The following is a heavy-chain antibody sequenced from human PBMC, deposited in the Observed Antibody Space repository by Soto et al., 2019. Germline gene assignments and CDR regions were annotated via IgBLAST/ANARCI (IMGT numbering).Heavy chain of an antibody. CDR3: ARAGGDYPYYFDY. D-gene: IGHD2-21*02. CDR2: IYYSGST. Sequence: QVQLQESGPGLVKPSQTLSLTCTVSGGSISSGGYYWNWIRQHPGKGLEWIGYIYYSGSTYYNPSLKSRVTISVYTSKNQFSLKLSSVTAADTAVYYCARAGGDYPYYFDYWGQGTLVTVSS. J-gene: IGHJ4*02. V-gene: IGHV4-31*03. CDR1: GGSISSGGYY.